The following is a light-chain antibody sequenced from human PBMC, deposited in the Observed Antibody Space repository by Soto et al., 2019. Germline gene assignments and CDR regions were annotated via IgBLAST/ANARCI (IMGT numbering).Light chain of an antibody. J-gene: IGKJ4*01. CDR1: QSVSSY. Sequence: EIVLTQSPATLSLSPGERATLSCRASQSVSSYLAWYQQKPGQAPRLLIYDASNRATGIPARFSGSGSATDFAPTISILEPEDFAVYYCQQRSNWPPALTFGGGTKVEIK. CDR3: QQRSNWPPALT. CDR2: DAS. V-gene: IGKV3-11*01.